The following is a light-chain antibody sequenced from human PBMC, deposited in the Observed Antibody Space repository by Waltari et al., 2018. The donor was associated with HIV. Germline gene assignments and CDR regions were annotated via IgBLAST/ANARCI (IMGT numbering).Light chain of an antibody. J-gene: IGLJ2*01. CDR2: DVT. CDR3: CSYAGSESSEV. Sequence: QSALTQPASVSGSPGQSITIPCTGTSLTIGAYTSVTWYQHHPGKAPKLIIYDVTKRPSGVSNRFSGSKSGNTASLTISGLQAEDEADYHCCSYAGSESSEVFGGGTKLTVL. V-gene: IGLV2-23*02. CDR1: SLTIGAYTS.